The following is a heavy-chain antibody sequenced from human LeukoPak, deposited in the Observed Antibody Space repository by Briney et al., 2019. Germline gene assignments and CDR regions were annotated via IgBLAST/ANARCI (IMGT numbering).Heavy chain of an antibody. CDR3: ARAGYERVLDY. V-gene: IGHV3-23*01. CDR1: GFTFSSYA. J-gene: IGHJ4*02. D-gene: IGHD5-18*01. Sequence: GGSLRLSCAASGFTFSSYAMSWVRQAPGKGLEWVSAISGSGGSTYYTDSVRGRFTLSRDNSKNTLFLQMSSLTAEDTAVYYCARAGYERVLDYWGQGTLVTVSS. CDR2: ISGSGGST.